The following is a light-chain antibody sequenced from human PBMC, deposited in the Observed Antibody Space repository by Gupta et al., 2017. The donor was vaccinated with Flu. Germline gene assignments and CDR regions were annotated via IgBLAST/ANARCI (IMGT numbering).Light chain of an antibody. CDR1: SSNIGNNY. V-gene: IGLV1-51*02. CDR2: ENT. CDR3: GTWDSSLSAVV. Sequence: SSSNIGNNYVSWYQQLPGTAPRLLMNENTERPSGIPDRFSGSKSGASATLGITGLQTGDEADYYCGTWDSSLSAVVFGGGTKVTVL. J-gene: IGLJ2*01.